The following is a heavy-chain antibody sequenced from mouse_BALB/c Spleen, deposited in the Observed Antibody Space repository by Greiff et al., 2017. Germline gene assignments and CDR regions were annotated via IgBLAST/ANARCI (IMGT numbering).Heavy chain of an antibody. J-gene: IGHJ2*01. Sequence: EVMLVESGGGLVKPGGSLKLSCAASGFTFSSYAMSWVRQTPEKRLEWVAYISNGGGSTYYPDTVKGRFTISRDNAKNTLYLQMSSLKSEDTAMYYCARPRNSYGSYYFDYWGQGTTLTVSS. CDR1: GFTFSSYA. CDR3: ARPRNSYGSYYFDY. CDR2: ISNGGGST. D-gene: IGHD1-1*01. V-gene: IGHV5-12-2*01.